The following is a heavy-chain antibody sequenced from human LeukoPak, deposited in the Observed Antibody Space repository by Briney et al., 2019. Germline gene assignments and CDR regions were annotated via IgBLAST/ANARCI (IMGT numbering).Heavy chain of an antibody. CDR3: AKDPSYSSNFNSPLDY. V-gene: IGHV3-23*01. J-gene: IGHJ4*02. CDR1: GFTFSSYA. D-gene: IGHD6-13*01. Sequence: GGSLRLSCAASGFTFSSYAMSWVRQAPGKGLEWVSVTSGSGGSTYYADSVKGRFTISRDNSKNTLHLQMNSLRAEDTAVYYCAKDPSYSSNFNSPLDYWGQGILVTVSS. CDR2: TSGSGGST.